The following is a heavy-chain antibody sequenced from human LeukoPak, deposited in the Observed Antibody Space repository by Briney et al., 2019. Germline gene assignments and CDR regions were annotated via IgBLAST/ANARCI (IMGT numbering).Heavy chain of an antibody. V-gene: IGHV3-48*03. CDR1: GFTFSSYE. Sequence: GGSLRLSCAASGFTFSSYEMNWVRQAPGKGLEWVSYISSSGSTIYYADSVKGRFTISRENAKNSLYLQMNSLRAEDTAVYYCARTDYYGSGSYAIHWGQGTLVTVSS. J-gene: IGHJ4*02. CDR2: ISSSGSTI. CDR3: ARTDYYGSGSYAIH. D-gene: IGHD3-10*01.